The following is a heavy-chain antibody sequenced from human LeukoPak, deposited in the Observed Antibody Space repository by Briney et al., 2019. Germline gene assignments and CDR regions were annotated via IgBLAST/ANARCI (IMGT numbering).Heavy chain of an antibody. V-gene: IGHV3-23*01. J-gene: IGHJ5*01. CDR2: GHSDGTT. D-gene: IGHD6-6*01. Sequence: GGSLRLSCAASGFTFSSYAMNWVRQAPGKGLEWVSSGHSDGTTYYADSVKGRFTVSRDNSKNTLSLQMDSLRAEDTAVYYCAKGSRIAARPTIWFDSWGQGTLVTVSS. CDR1: GFTFSSYA. CDR3: AKGSRIAARPTIWFDS.